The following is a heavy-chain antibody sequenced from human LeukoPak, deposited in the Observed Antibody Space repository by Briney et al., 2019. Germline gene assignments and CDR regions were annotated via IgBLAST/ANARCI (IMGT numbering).Heavy chain of an antibody. D-gene: IGHD2-15*01. Sequence: GGSLRLSCAASGFTFDDYGMTWVRQAPGKGLEWVGRTRDKANSYTTEYAASVKGRFTISRDDSKTSLYLQMNSLKTEDTAVYYCARGGIRFCSGGSCYHYFDYWGQGTLVTVSS. CDR3: ARGGIRFCSGGSCYHYFDY. CDR2: TRDKANSYTT. CDR1: GFTFDDYG. J-gene: IGHJ4*02. V-gene: IGHV3-72*01.